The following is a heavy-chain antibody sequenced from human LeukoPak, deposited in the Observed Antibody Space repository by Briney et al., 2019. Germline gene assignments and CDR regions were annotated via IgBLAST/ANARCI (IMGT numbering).Heavy chain of an antibody. CDR2: IYHSGSA. Sequence: PSQTLSLTCAVSGGSISSDDNSWNWTRQPPGKGLEWLGYIYHSGSAYYNPSLASRLIVSIDRSKNQFSLKLSSVTAADTAMYYCARGSRGSGSYFSNFDHWGQGTLVTVSS. CDR3: ARGSRGSGSYFSNFDH. CDR1: GGSISSDDNS. J-gene: IGHJ4*02. V-gene: IGHV4-30-2*01. D-gene: IGHD3-10*01.